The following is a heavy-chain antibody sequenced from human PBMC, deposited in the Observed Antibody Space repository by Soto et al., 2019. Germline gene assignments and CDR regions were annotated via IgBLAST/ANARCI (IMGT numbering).Heavy chain of an antibody. CDR3: TTDGRPLTYYDYVWGSYRYTSVDY. J-gene: IGHJ4*02. CDR2: IKSKTDGGTT. Sequence: GESLKISCAASGFTFSNAWMNWVRQAPGKGLEWVGRIKSKTDGGTTDYAAPVKGRFTISRDDSKNTLYLQMNSLKTEDTAVYYCTTDGRPLTYYDYVWGSYRYTSVDYWGQGTLVTVSS. V-gene: IGHV3-15*07. CDR1: GFTFSNAW. D-gene: IGHD3-16*02.